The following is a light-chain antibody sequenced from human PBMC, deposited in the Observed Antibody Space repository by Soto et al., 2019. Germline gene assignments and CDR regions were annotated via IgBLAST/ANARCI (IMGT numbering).Light chain of an antibody. Sequence: DIQMTQSPSTLSGSVGDRVTITCRASQTISSWLAGYQQKPGKAPKPLIYKASTLKSGVPSRFSGSGSGTEFTLTISSLQPDDFATYYCQRYNSYSEAFGQGTKVDIK. V-gene: IGKV1-5*03. CDR1: QTISSW. CDR3: QRYNSYSEA. J-gene: IGKJ1*01. CDR2: KAS.